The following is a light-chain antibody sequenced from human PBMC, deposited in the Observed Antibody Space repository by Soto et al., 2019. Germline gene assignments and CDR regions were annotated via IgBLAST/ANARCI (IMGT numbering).Light chain of an antibody. V-gene: IGKV1-39*01. CDR1: QTISSY. J-gene: IGKJ5*01. CDR2: AAS. Sequence: DIQMTQSPSSLSASVGDRVTITCRASQTISSYLNWYQQKPGKAPKLLIYAASSLQSGVPSRFSGSGSGTDFTLTISSLQPEDFATYYCQQSFNSLSITFGQGTRLDIK. CDR3: QQSFNSLSIT.